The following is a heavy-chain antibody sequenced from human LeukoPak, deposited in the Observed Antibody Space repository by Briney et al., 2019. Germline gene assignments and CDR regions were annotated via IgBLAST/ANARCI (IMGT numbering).Heavy chain of an antibody. CDR2: ISYDGSNK. Sequence: GGSLRLSCAASGFTFSSYGMHWVRQAPGKGLEWVAVISYDGSNKYYADSVKGRFTISRDNSKNTLYLQMNSLRAEDTAVYYCARGPGHSGSYPDWGQGTLVTVSS. J-gene: IGHJ4*02. CDR3: ARGPGHSGSYPD. V-gene: IGHV3-30*03. CDR1: GFTFSSYG. D-gene: IGHD3-10*01.